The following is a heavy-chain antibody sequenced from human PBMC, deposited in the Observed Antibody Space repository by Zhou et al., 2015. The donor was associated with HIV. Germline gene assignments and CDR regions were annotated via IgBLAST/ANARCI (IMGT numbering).Heavy chain of an antibody. CDR1: GGTFSSYA. J-gene: IGHJ4*02. V-gene: IGHV1-18*01. Sequence: QVQLVQSGAEVKKPGSSVKVSCKASGGTFSSYAISWVRQAPGKGLEWMGWTYNGYTKYAPKFQDRVTMTTDTSTSTAYMEMRSLTSDDTAVYYCARDSTSMLTLLVDYWGQGTLVIVSA. D-gene: IGHD4/OR15-4a*01. CDR3: ARDSTSMLTLLVDY. CDR2: TYNGYT.